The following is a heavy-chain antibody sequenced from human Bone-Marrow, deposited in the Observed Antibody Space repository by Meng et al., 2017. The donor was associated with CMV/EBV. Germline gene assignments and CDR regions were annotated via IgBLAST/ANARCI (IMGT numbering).Heavy chain of an antibody. D-gene: IGHD3-10*01. CDR2: IYSGGST. V-gene: IGHV3-53*01. J-gene: IGHJ4*02. CDR3: ARGNYYGSGSYYNVPDY. CDR1: GFTVSSNY. Sequence: GESLKISCAASGFTVSSNYMSWVRQAPGKGLEWVSVIYSGGSTYYADSVKGRFTISRDNSKNTLYLQMNSLRAEDTAVYYCARGNYYGSGSYYNVPDYWGQGTLVTVSS.